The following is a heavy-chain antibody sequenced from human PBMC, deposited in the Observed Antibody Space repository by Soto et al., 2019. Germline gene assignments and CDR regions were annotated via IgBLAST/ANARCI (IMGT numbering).Heavy chain of an antibody. CDR1: GGSISSGGYS. CDR2: IYHSGST. V-gene: IGHV4-30-2*01. D-gene: IGHD3-3*01. Sequence: QLQLQESGSGLVKPSQTLSLTCAVSGGSISSGGYSWSWIRQPPGKGLEWIGYIYHSGSTYYNPSLRRRVTISVDRSKNQFSLKLSSVTAADTAVYYCAGGGFGVARDYWGQGTLVTVSS. CDR3: AGGGFGVARDY. J-gene: IGHJ4*02.